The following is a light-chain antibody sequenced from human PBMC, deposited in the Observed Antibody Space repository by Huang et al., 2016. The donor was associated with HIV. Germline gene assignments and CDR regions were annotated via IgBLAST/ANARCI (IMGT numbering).Light chain of an antibody. Sequence: IVLTQSPGPLSLSPGERATLSCWASQSVNSKDLAWYQQKPGQAPRLLSYGASTRATGIPDRFSGSGSGTDFTLTISRLEPEDLAVYYCHQYYRSHTFGGGTKVEIK. J-gene: IGKJ4*01. V-gene: IGKV3-20*01. CDR3: HQYYRSHT. CDR1: QSVNSKD. CDR2: GAS.